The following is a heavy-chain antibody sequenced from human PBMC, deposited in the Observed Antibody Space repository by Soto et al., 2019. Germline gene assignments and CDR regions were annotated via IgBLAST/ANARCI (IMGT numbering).Heavy chain of an antibody. V-gene: IGHV3-30-3*01. CDR3: ATYESNGYYHPPGVDP. Sequence: GGSLRLSCAASGFTFSSYSMHWVRQAPGKGLEWVAVISYDGSNKYYADSVKGRFTISRDNSKNTLYLQMNSLRAEDTAVYYCATYESNGYYHPPGVDPWGQGTLVTVSS. CDR2: ISYDGSNK. D-gene: IGHD3-22*01. J-gene: IGHJ5*02. CDR1: GFTFSSYS.